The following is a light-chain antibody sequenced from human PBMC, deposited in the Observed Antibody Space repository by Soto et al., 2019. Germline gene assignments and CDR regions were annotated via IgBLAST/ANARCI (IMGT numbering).Light chain of an antibody. CDR3: SSFVGSNIFG. CDR2: EVT. J-gene: IGLJ1*01. Sequence: QSVLTQPPSASGSPGQSVTISCTGTRSDVGRYNYVSWYQLHPGKVPKLLIYEVTKRPSGIPDRFSGSKSGNTASLTVSGLQAEDEADYYCSSFVGSNIFGLGSGTKVTVL. CDR1: RSDVGRYNY. V-gene: IGLV2-8*01.